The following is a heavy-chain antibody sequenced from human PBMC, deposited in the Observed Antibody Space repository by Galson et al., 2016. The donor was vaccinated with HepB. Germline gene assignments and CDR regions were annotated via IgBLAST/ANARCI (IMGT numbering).Heavy chain of an antibody. J-gene: IGHJ6*02. CDR3: SRDPFGDDYSGEYFYVIDV. V-gene: IGHV1-69*05. D-gene: IGHD4-11*01. Sequence: SVKVSCKPSGGTFSSYAISWVRLAPGLGLEWMGWIIPIFGTPNYEQTFQGRVTITTDESTSTAYMEQSSLSSEDTAVDYCSRDPFGDDYSGEYFYVIDVWGQGTTVTVSS. CDR2: IIPIFGTP. CDR1: GGTFSSYA.